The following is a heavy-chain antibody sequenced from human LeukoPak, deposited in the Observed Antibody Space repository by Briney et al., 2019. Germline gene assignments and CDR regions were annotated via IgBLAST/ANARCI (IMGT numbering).Heavy chain of an antibody. CDR1: GGTFSSYA. J-gene: IGHJ4*02. V-gene: IGHV1-69*13. D-gene: IGHD2-2*01. Sequence: SVKVFCKASGGTFSSYAISWERQAPGQGLEWMGGIIPIFGTANYAQKFRGRVTITADESTSTAYMELSSLRSEDTAVYYCASNPQRYCSSTSCYSYWGQGTLVTVSS. CDR3: ASNPQRYCSSTSCYSY. CDR2: IIPIFGTA.